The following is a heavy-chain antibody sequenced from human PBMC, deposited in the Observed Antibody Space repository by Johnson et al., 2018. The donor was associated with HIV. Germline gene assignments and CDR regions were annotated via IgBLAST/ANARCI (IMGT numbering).Heavy chain of an antibody. CDR2: IKSRTDGGTK. CDR1: GFNFNHAW. CDR3: TTRTWSDAFDL. D-gene: IGHD1-1*01. Sequence: VQLVESGGGLVKPGKSLRLSCEASGFNFNHAWMSWVRRAPGKGLEWVGRIKSRTDGGTKDYTAPVKGRFTIYRDDSKNTLYLQMNSLKTEDTAVYFCTTRTWSDAFDLWGRGTMVTVSS. V-gene: IGHV3-15*01. J-gene: IGHJ3*01.